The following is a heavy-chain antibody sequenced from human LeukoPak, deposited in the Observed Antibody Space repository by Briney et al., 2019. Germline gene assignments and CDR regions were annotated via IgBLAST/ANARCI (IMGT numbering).Heavy chain of an antibody. Sequence: SETLSLTCTVSGGSISSSSYYWGWIRQPPGKGLEWIGSIYYSGSTYYNPSLKSRVTISVDTSKNQFSLKLSSVTAADTAVYYCASLSVVAGTHRYNWFDPWGQGTLVTVSS. V-gene: IGHV4-39*01. D-gene: IGHD6-19*01. CDR3: ASLSVVAGTHRYNWFDP. J-gene: IGHJ5*02. CDR1: GGSISSSSYY. CDR2: IYYSGST.